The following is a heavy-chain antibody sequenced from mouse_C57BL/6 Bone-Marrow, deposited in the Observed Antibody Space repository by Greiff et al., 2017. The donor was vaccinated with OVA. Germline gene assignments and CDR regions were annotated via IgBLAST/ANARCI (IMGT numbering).Heavy chain of an antibody. V-gene: IGHV5-6*02. Sequence: EVKVVESGGDLVKPGGSLKLSCAASGFTFSSYGMSWVRQTPDKRLEWVATISSGGSYTYYPDSVKGRFTISRDNAKNTLYLQMSSLKSADTAMDDCARRAYYGFAYWGQGTLVTVSA. J-gene: IGHJ3*01. CDR2: ISSGGSYT. CDR1: GFTFSSYG. CDR3: ARRAYYGFAY. D-gene: IGHD2-10*01.